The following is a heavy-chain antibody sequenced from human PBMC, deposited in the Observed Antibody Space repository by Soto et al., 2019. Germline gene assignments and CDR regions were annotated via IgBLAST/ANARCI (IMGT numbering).Heavy chain of an antibody. D-gene: IGHD5-18*01. V-gene: IGHV3-66*01. CDR3: ARDQRVDGYGFRPLDL. Sequence: EVQLVESGGGLVQPGGSLRLSCAASGFTVSSNYMSWVRQAPGKGLEWVSVIYSGGSTYYADSVKGRFTISRDNSKNTLYLQMNSLRAEDTAVYYCARDQRVDGYGFRPLDLWGRGTLVTVSS. CDR1: GFTVSSNY. J-gene: IGHJ2*01. CDR2: IYSGGST.